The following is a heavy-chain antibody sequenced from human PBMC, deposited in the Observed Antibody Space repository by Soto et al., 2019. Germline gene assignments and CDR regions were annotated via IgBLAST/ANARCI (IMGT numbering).Heavy chain of an antibody. Sequence: QVQVVQSGAEEKMPGDSVKVSSTASGYTFAGYAMHWVRQAPGQRLEWMGWINAGNGNTKYSQKFQGRVTITRDTSASTAYMELSSLRSEDTAVYYCARAVAVPADFDYWGQGTLVTVSS. CDR1: GYTFAGYA. CDR2: INAGNGNT. V-gene: IGHV1-3*05. D-gene: IGHD6-19*01. J-gene: IGHJ4*02. CDR3: ARAVAVPADFDY.